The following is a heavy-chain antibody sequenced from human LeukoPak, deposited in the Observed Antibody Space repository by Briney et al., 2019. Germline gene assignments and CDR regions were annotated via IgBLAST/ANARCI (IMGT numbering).Heavy chain of an antibody. Sequence: GGSLRLSCAASGFTFSSYAMSWVRQAPGKGLEWVSAISGSGGSTYYADSVKGRFTISRDNSKNTLYLQMNSLRAEDTAVYYCAKDASYRSSTSCYPYYFDYWGQGTLVTVSS. CDR3: AKDASYRSSTSCYPYYFDY. CDR1: GFTFSSYA. D-gene: IGHD2-2*01. CDR2: ISGSGGST. J-gene: IGHJ4*02. V-gene: IGHV3-23*01.